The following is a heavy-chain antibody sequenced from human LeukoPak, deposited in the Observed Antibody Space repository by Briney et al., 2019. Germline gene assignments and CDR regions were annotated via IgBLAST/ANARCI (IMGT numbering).Heavy chain of an antibody. CDR1: GGSVSSGSYY. Sequence: PSETLSLTCTVSGGSVSSGSYYWSWIRQPPGKGLEWIGYIYYSGSTNYNPSLKSRVTISVDTSKNQFSLKLSSVTAADTAVYYCARDTGPLDYWGQGTLVTVSS. D-gene: IGHD1-14*01. V-gene: IGHV4-61*01. CDR2: IYYSGST. CDR3: ARDTGPLDY. J-gene: IGHJ4*02.